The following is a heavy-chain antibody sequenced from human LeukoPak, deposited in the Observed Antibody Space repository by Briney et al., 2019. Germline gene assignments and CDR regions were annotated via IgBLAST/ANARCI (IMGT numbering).Heavy chain of an antibody. V-gene: IGHV3-30*02. D-gene: IGHD3-3*01. CDR3: AKDPRAYDFWRGFDP. J-gene: IGHJ5*02. CDR2: IRYDGSNK. Sequence: GGSLRLSCAASGFTFSSYGMHWVRQAPGKGLEWVAFIRYDGSNKYYADSVKGRFTISRDNSKNTLYLQMNSLRAEDTAVYYCAKDPRAYDFWRGFDPWGQGTPVTVSS. CDR1: GFTFSSYG.